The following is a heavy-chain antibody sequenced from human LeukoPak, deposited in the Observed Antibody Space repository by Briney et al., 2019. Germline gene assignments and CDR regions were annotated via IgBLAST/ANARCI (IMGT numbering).Heavy chain of an antibody. D-gene: IGHD5-18*01. Sequence: SSETLSLTCTVSGGSISSGSYYWSWIRQPAGKGLEWIGRIYTSGSTNYNPSLKSRVTKSVDTSKNQFSLKLSSVTAADTAVYYCARDLATWGGYSYGFYYWGQGTLVTVSS. CDR1: GGSISSGSYY. V-gene: IGHV4-61*02. CDR2: IYTSGST. CDR3: ARDLATWGGYSYGFYY. J-gene: IGHJ4*02.